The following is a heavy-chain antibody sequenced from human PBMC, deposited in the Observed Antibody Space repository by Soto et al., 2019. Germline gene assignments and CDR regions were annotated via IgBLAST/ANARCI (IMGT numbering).Heavy chain of an antibody. V-gene: IGHV3-30*18. CDR2: ISYDGSNK. CDR3: AKDSYGSGSSIDY. J-gene: IGHJ4*02. D-gene: IGHD3-10*01. CDR1: GFTFSSYG. Sequence: GGSLRLSCAASGFTFSSYGMHWVRQAPGKGLEWVAVISYDGSNKYYADSVKGRFTISRDNSKNTLYLQMNSLRAEDTAVYYCAKDSYGSGSSIDYWGQGTLVTV.